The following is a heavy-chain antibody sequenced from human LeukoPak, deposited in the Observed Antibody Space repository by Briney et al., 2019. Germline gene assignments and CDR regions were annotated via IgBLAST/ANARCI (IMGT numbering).Heavy chain of an antibody. V-gene: IGHV4-61*05. D-gene: IGHD3-9*01. Sequence: PSETLSLTCTVSGGSISSSSYYWGWIRQPPGKGLEWIGYIYYSGSTNYNPSLKSRVTISVDTSKNQFSLKLSSVTAADTAVYYCARQGYYDILTGYHDAFDIWGQGTMVTVSS. CDR2: IYYSGST. CDR3: ARQGYYDILTGYHDAFDI. J-gene: IGHJ3*02. CDR1: GGSISSSSYY.